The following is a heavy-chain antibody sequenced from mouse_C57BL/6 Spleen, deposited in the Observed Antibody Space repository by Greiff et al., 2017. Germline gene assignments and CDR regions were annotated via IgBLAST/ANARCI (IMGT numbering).Heavy chain of an antibody. Sequence: EVQLQQSGPELVKPGASVKIPCKASGYTFTDYNMDWVKQSHGKSLEWIGDINPNSGGTIYNQKFKGKGTLTVDKSSSTAYMEIRSLTSEDTAVYYCARATMWGYFDYWGQGTTLTVSS. CDR2: INPNSGGT. CDR1: GYTFTDYN. J-gene: IGHJ2*01. CDR3: ARATMWGYFDY. V-gene: IGHV1-18*01.